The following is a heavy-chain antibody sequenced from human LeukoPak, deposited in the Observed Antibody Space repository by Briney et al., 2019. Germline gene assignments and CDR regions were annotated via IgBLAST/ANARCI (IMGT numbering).Heavy chain of an antibody. J-gene: IGHJ4*02. CDR2: ISGSGGST. V-gene: IGHV3-23*01. CDR3: AKDHHDYGDYVPYFDY. Sequence: AGGSLRPSCAASGFTFSSYAMSWVRQAPGKGLEWVSAISGSGGSTYYADSVKGRFTISRDNSKNTLYLQMNSLRAEDTAVYYCAKDHHDYGDYVPYFDYWGQGTLVTVSS. CDR1: GFTFSSYA. D-gene: IGHD4-17*01.